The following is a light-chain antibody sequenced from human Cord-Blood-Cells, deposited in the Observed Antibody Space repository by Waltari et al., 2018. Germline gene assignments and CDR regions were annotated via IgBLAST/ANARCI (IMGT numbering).Light chain of an antibody. V-gene: IGLV2-14*01. J-gene: IGLJ1*01. CDR3: SSYTSSSTLV. CDR2: DVS. Sequence: QSAMTQPASVSGSPGHSITISCNATSRHAGGYNYVSWYQQHPGNAPKLMIYDVSNRPSGVSNRFSGSKSGNTASLTISGLQAEDEADYYCSSYTSSSTLVFGTGTKVTVL. CDR1: SRHAGGYNY.